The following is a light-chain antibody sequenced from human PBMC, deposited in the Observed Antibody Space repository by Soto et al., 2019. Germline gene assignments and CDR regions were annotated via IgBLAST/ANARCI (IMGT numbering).Light chain of an antibody. CDR3: QQYGNSPLT. V-gene: IGKV3-20*01. CDR1: QTVNSNN. J-gene: IGKJ5*01. CDR2: GAS. Sequence: EFVLTQCPGTLSLSPGERATLSCRASQTVNSNNLAWYQQTPGQALRLIIYGASIRATGIPDRVSGSGAGTEFTRPISRLEPEDVEVDDCQQYGNSPLTFGQGTRLEIK.